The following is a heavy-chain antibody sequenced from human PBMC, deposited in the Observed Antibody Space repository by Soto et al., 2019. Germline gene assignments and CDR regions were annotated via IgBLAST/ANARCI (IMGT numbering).Heavy chain of an antibody. CDR1: GGSFSGYY. Sequence: PSETLSLTCAVYGGSFSGYYWSWIRQPPGKGLEWIGTISYSGSTYYNPSLNGRVIISADTSKNQFSLKLSSLTAADTAVYYCSRRYSFGSGKYGVDVWGQGTMVTVSS. CDR2: ISYSGST. CDR3: SRRYSFGSGKYGVDV. V-gene: IGHV4-34*01. D-gene: IGHD3-10*01. J-gene: IGHJ6*02.